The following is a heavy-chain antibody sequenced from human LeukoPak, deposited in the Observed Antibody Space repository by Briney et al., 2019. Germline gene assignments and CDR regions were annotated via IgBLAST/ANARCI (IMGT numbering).Heavy chain of an antibody. CDR3: ARVVRYYDSSEDYFDY. V-gene: IGHV1-46*01. Sequence: GASVKVSCKASGYTFTSYYMHWVRQAPGQGLEWMGIINPSGGSTSYAQKFQGRVTMTRDTSTSTVYMELSSLRSEDTAVYYCARVVRYYDSSEDYFDYWGQGTLVTVSS. CDR1: GYTFTSYY. D-gene: IGHD3-22*01. CDR2: INPSGGST. J-gene: IGHJ4*02.